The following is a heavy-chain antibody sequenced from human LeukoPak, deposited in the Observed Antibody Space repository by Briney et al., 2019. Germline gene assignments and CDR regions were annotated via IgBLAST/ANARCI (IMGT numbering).Heavy chain of an antibody. CDR2: IYSGGNT. J-gene: IGHJ4*02. V-gene: IGHV3-66*01. CDR1: GLTVSSNY. Sequence: GGSLRLSGVASGLTVSSNYMRWVRQAPGWGLERVSVIYSGGNTYYAESVKGRFTIARDKSKNTLYLQMNSLRAEDTAVYYCARVVYPSGGYYFDYWGQGTLVTVSS. CDR3: ARVVYPSGGYYFDY. D-gene: IGHD6-19*01.